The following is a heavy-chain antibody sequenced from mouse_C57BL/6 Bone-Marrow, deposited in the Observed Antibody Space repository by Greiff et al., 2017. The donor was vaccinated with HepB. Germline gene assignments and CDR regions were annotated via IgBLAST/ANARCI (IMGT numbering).Heavy chain of an antibody. V-gene: IGHV1-81*01. D-gene: IGHD1-1*01. CDR1: GYTFTSYG. CDR3: ARAVEYDGSSY. CDR2: IYPRSGNT. J-gene: IGHJ2*01. Sequence: QVQLQQSGAELARPGASVKLSCKASGYTFTSYGISWVKQRTGQGLEWIGEIYPRSGNTYYNEKFKGKATLTADKSSSTAYMELRSLTSEDSAVYFCARAVEYDGSSYWGQGTTLPVSS.